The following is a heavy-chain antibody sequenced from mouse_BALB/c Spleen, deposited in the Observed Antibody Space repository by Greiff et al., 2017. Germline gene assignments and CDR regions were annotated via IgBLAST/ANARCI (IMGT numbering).Heavy chain of an antibody. D-gene: IGHD2-2*01. CDR1: GFTFSSYY. CDR3: ARREGYDGYAMDY. J-gene: IGHJ4*01. V-gene: IGHV5-6-2*01. CDR2: INSNGGST. Sequence: EVQLVESGGGLVKLGGSLKLSCAASGFTFSSYYMSWVRQTPEKRLELVAAINSNGGSTYYPDTVKGRFTISRDNAKNTLYLQMSSLKSEDTALYYCARREGYDGYAMDYWGQGTSVTVSS.